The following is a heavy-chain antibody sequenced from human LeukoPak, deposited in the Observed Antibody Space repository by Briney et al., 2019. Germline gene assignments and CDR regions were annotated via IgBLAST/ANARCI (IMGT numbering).Heavy chain of an antibody. V-gene: IGHV4-39*07. CDR3: ARTTEGGYSYGYFYYYYMDV. CDR1: GGSISSSSYY. Sequence: SETLSLTCTVSGGSISSSSYYWGWIRQPPRKGLEWIGSIDYSGSTYYNPSLKSRVTISVDTSKNQFSLKLSSVTAADTAVYYCARTTEGGYSYGYFYYYYMDVWGKGTTVTISS. CDR2: IDYSGST. J-gene: IGHJ6*03. D-gene: IGHD5-18*01.